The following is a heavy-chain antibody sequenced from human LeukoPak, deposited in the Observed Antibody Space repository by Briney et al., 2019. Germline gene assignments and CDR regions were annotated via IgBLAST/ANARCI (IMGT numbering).Heavy chain of an antibody. CDR1: GYTFTSYG. D-gene: IGHD6-19*01. J-gene: IGHJ6*02. CDR3: EREDDVKHHSSGWLPHPNYHYGMDV. V-gene: IGHV1-18*01. Sequence: ASVKVSCKASGYTFTSYGITWVRQAPGQGLEWMGWISAYNGNTNYAQKFQGRVTMTTDTSTSTTYMELRSLRSDDTAVYYCEREDDVKHHSSGWLPHPNYHYGMDVWGPGTTVTVSS. CDR2: ISAYNGNT.